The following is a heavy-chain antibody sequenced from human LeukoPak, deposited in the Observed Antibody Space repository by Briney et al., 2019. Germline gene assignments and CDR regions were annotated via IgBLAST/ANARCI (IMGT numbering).Heavy chain of an antibody. D-gene: IGHD6-19*01. Sequence: SETLSLTCAVYGGSFSGYYWSWLRQPPGKGLEGIGEINHSGSTNYNPSLKSRVTISVDTSKNQFSLKLSSVTAADTAVYYCARGRIAVAGTRDYFDYWGQGTLVTVSS. J-gene: IGHJ4*02. CDR2: INHSGST. CDR1: GGSFSGYY. CDR3: ARGRIAVAGTRDYFDY. V-gene: IGHV4-34*01.